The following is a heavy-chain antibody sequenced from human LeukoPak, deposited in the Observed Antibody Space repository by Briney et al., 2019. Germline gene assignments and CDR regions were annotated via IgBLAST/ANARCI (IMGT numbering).Heavy chain of an antibody. V-gene: IGHV1-46*01. Sequence: GASVKVSCEASGYTFTNYYVHWVRQAPGQGLEWMGTINFSGGNTNYLQKFKGRVTVTGDTSTNTVYMELTSLRSEDTAMYFCARARITIFGVVMPFDYWGQGTLVTVSS. CDR3: ARARITIFGVVMPFDY. CDR1: GYTFTNYY. CDR2: INFSGGNT. D-gene: IGHD3-3*01. J-gene: IGHJ4*02.